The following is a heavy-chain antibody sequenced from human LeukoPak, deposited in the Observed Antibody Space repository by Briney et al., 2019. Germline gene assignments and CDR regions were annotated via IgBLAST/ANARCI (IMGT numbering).Heavy chain of an antibody. D-gene: IGHD3-22*01. J-gene: IGHJ4*02. V-gene: IGHV4-4*07. CDR3: ARGGSGYYYG. Sequence: SETLSLTCTVSGGSISSYYWSWIRQPAGKGLEWIGRLYTSGSTNCNPSLKSRVTMSVDTSKNQFSLMLSSVSAADTAVYYCARGGSGYYYGWGQEIRFTVSS. CDR2: LYTSGST. CDR1: GGSISSYY.